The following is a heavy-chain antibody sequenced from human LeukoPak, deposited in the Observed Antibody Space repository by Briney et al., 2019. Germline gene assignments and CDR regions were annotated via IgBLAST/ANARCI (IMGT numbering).Heavy chain of an antibody. CDR1: GFTFSSYA. J-gene: IGHJ6*02. V-gene: IGHV3-30-3*01. D-gene: IGHD2-15*01. CDR2: ISYDGSNK. CDR3: ARDLDVVVVAAQPYYYYGMDV. Sequence: GRSLRLSCAASGFTFSSYAMHWVRQAPGKGLEWVAVISYDGSNKYYADSVKGRFTISRDNSKNTLYLRMNSLRAEDTAVYYCARDLDVVVVAAQPYYYYGMDVWGQGTTVTVSS.